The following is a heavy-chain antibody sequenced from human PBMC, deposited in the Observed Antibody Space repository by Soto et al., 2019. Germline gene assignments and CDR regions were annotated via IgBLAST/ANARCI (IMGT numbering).Heavy chain of an antibody. D-gene: IGHD6-19*01. CDR1: GYTFTGYY. V-gene: IGHV1-2*04. CDR3: AREKGGSGWYPFDY. Sequence: ASVKVSCKASGYTFTGYYMHWVRQAPGQGLEWMGWINPNSGGTNYAQKFQGWVTMTRDTSISTAYMELSRLRSDDTAVYYCAREKGGSGWYPFDYWGQGTLVTVSS. CDR2: INPNSGGT. J-gene: IGHJ4*02.